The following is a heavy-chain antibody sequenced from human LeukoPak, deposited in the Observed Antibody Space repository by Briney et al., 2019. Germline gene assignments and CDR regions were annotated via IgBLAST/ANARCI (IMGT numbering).Heavy chain of an antibody. Sequence: ASVKVSRKASGYTFTDYYIHWVRQAPGQGLEWMGWISAYNGNTNYAQKLQGRVTMTTDTSTSTAYMELRSLRSDDTAVYYCARDWGLRYLDPNDAFDIWGQGTMVTVSS. CDR2: ISAYNGNT. CDR1: GYTFTDYY. CDR3: ARDWGLRYLDPNDAFDI. J-gene: IGHJ3*02. V-gene: IGHV1-18*04. D-gene: IGHD3-9*01.